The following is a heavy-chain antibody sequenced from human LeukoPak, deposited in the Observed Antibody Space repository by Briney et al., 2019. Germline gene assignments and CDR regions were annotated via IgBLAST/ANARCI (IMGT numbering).Heavy chain of an antibody. CDR1: GGSISSYY. Sequence: PSETLSLTCTVSGGSISSYYWSWIRQPPGKGLEWIGYIYYSGSTNYNPSLKSRVTISVDTSKNQFSLNLRSVTAADTAVYYCSTGMLRGLAPVFLDYWGQGTLVTVFS. CDR2: IYYSGST. D-gene: IGHD3-10*01. J-gene: IGHJ4*02. CDR3: STGMLRGLAPVFLDY. V-gene: IGHV4-59*12.